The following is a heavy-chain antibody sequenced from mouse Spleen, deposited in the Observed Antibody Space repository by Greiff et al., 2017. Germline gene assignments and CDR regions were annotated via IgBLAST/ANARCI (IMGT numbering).Heavy chain of an antibody. CDR3: ARRRRSYGNYKKDFDY. Sequence: QVQLQQPGAELVRPGTSVKLSCKASGYTFTSYWMHWVKQRPGQGLEWIGVIDPSDSYTNYNQKFKGKATLTVDTSSSTAYMQLSSLTSEDSAVYYCARRRRSYGNYKKDFDYWGQGTTLTVSS. CDR2: IDPSDSYT. V-gene: IGHV1-59*01. J-gene: IGHJ2*01. D-gene: IGHD2-1*01. CDR1: GYTFTSYW.